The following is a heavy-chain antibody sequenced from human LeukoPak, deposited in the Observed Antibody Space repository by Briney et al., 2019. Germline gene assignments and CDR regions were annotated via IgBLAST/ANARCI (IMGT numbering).Heavy chain of an antibody. Sequence: ASVKVSCKASGYTFTSYGISWVRQAPGQGLEWMGWISAYNGNTNYAQKLQGRVTMTTDTSTSKAYMELRSLRSDDTAVYYCARDIAIHYYYYGMDVWRQGTTVSVPS. J-gene: IGHJ6*02. CDR1: GYTFTSYG. CDR3: ARDIAIHYYYYGMDV. V-gene: IGHV1-18*01. CDR2: ISAYNGNT. D-gene: IGHD6-13*01.